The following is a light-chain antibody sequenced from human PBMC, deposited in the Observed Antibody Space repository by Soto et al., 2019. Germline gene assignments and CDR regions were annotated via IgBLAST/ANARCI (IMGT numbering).Light chain of an antibody. CDR1: QDISNY. J-gene: IGKJ2*01. CDR3: QQYDKLPYT. V-gene: IGKV1-33*01. CDR2: DAS. Sequence: DIQMTQSPSSLSASVGDRVTITCQASQDISNYLNWYQQKPGKAPRLLIYDASNLKTGVPSRFSGTGSGPDFTFTISGLQPEDIATYYCQQYDKLPYTFGQGTKLEIK.